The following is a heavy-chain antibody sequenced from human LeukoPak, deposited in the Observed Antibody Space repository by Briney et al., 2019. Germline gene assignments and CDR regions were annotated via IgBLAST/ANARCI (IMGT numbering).Heavy chain of an antibody. CDR2: IIPIFGTA. J-gene: IGHJ4*02. Sequence: ASVKVSCKTSGGTFSSYGVIWVRQAPGQGLEWMGGIIPIFGTANYAQKFQGRVTIIADESTSTAYMELSSLISEDTAVYYCATGLVTAGLDYWGQGTLVTVSS. CDR1: GGTFSSYG. V-gene: IGHV1-69*13. D-gene: IGHD2-21*02. CDR3: ATGLVTAGLDY.